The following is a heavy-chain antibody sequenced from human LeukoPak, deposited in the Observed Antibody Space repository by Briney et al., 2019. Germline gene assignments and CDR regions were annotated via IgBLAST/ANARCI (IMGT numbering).Heavy chain of an antibody. CDR1: GFTFSSYS. CDR2: ISSRSSYI. Sequence: PGGSLRLSCAASGFTFSSYSMNWVRQAPGKGLEWVSSISSRSSYIYYADSVKGRFTISRDNAKNSLYLQLNSLRAEDTAVYYCARDMGLRFLEWLLFVGMDVWGQGTTVTVSS. D-gene: IGHD3-3*01. CDR3: ARDMGLRFLEWLLFVGMDV. J-gene: IGHJ6*02. V-gene: IGHV3-21*01.